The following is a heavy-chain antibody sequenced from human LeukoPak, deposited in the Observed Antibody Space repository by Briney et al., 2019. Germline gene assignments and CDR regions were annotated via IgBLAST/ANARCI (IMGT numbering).Heavy chain of an antibody. Sequence: ASVKVSCKASGYTFTSYGISWVRQAPGQGLEWMGWISAYNGNTNYAQKLLGRVTMTTDTSTSTAYMELRSLRSDDTAVYYCARDPPYSYGSPDAFDIWGQGTMVTVSS. J-gene: IGHJ3*02. CDR1: GYTFTSYG. CDR3: ARDPPYSYGSPDAFDI. D-gene: IGHD5-18*01. CDR2: ISAYNGNT. V-gene: IGHV1-18*01.